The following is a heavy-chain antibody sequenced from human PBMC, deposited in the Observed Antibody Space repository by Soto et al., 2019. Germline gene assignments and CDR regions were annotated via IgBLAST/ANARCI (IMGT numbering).Heavy chain of an antibody. CDR3: ARGDERTTVTTTWFDP. CDR1: GDSVSSNSAA. V-gene: IGHV6-1*01. D-gene: IGHD4-17*01. CDR2: TYYRSKWYN. Sequence: QVQLQQSGPGLVKPSQTLSLTCAISGDSVSSNSAAWNWIRQSPSRGLEWLGRTYYRSKWYNDYAVSVNSRITINPDTSKNQFSLQLNSVTPEDTAVYYCARGDERTTVTTTWFDPWGQGTLVTVSS. J-gene: IGHJ5*02.